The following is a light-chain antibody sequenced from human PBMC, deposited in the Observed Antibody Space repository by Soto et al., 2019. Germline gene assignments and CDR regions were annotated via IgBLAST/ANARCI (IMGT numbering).Light chain of an antibody. CDR3: QQRSNWPPKCS. V-gene: IGKV3-11*01. Sequence: EIVLTQSPATLSLSPGERATLSCRASQSVSSYLAWYQQKPGQAPRLLISDASTRATGIPARFSGSGSGTDVILTISSLVPEDFSVVYCQQRSNWPPKCSFGQGTKLEIK. J-gene: IGKJ2*02. CDR2: DAS. CDR1: QSVSSY.